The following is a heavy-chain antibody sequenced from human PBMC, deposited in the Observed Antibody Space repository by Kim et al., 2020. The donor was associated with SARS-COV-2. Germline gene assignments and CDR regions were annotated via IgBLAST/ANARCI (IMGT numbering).Heavy chain of an antibody. J-gene: IGHJ4*02. CDR2: LSWDGGST. CDR1: GFTFDDYT. D-gene: IGHD3-9*01. CDR3: ATGRPLYDILTGADYFDY. Sequence: GGSLRLSCAASGFTFDDYTMHWVRQAPGKGLEWVSLLSWDGGSTYYADSVKGRFTISRDNSKNSLYLQMNSLRTEDTALYYCATGRPLYDILTGADYFDYWGQGTLVTVSS. V-gene: IGHV3-43*01.